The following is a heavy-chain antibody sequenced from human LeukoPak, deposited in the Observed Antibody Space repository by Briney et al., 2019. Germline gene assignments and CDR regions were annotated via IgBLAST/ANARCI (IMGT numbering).Heavy chain of an antibody. V-gene: IGHV1-18*01. J-gene: IGHJ4*02. CDR3: AGQKCSGGSCDREI. D-gene: IGHD2-15*01. CDR1: GYSFASYA. CDR2: ISADSGKT. Sequence: ASVKVSCKAPGYSFASYAISWVRQAPGQGLEWMGWISADSGKTDYAQKFQGRVTMTTDTSTSTAYMELMSLRSDDTAVYYFAGQKCSGGSCDREIWGQGTLVTVSS.